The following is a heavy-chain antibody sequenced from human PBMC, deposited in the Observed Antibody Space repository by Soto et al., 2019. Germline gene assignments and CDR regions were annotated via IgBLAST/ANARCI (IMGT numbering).Heavy chain of an antibody. CDR1: GCTISSSSYN. Sequence: AESLCLTCTVSGCTISSSSYNWVWNRQPPGKGLEWIGSIYYSGSTYYNPFLKSRVTISVDTSKNQFSLKLTSVTAADTAVYYCARDKITGLFDYWGQGTLVT. CDR2: IYYSGST. CDR3: ARDKITGLFDY. D-gene: IGHD2-8*02. V-gene: IGHV4-39*07. J-gene: IGHJ4*02.